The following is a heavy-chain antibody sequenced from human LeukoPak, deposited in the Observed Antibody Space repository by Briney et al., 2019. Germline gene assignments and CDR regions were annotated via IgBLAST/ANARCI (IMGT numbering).Heavy chain of an antibody. J-gene: IGHJ6*02. CDR3: ARVCSSTSCYYYSGPPYGMDV. D-gene: IGHD2-2*01. CDR2: ISAYNGNT. V-gene: IGHV1-18*01. Sequence: GASVKVSCKASGYTFSSYGISWVRQAPGQGLEWMGWISAYNGNTNYAQQLQGRVTMTTDTSTSTAYMELRSLRSDDTAVYYCARVCSSTSCYYYSGPPYGMDVWGQGTTVTVSS. CDR1: GYTFSSYG.